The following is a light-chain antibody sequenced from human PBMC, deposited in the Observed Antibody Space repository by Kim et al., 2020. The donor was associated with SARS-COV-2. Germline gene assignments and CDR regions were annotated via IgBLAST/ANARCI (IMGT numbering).Light chain of an antibody. CDR3: SSYTSSSTPV. V-gene: IGLV2-14*04. CDR1: SNDVGGYNY. J-gene: IGLJ2*01. CDR2: DVT. Sequence: GQSITITCTGTSNDVGGYNYVSWYQQHPGKAPKLMIYDVTKRPSGVSNRFSGSKSGNTASLTISGLQAEDEADYYCSSYTSSSTPVFGGGTKLTVL.